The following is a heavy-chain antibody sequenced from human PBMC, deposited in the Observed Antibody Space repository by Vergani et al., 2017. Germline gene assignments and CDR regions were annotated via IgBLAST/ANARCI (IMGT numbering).Heavy chain of an antibody. J-gene: IGHJ4*02. V-gene: IGHV3-48*01. D-gene: IGHD1-26*01. CDR3: ARELGAYDY. Sequence: QLVESGGGWVQPGGSLRLSCVVSGFDFSSYIMNWVRQAPGKGLEWVSFVSTGTKSQSYAESVKGRFTISRDSAKNSLYLQMDSLRAEDTAVYYCARELGAYDYWGQGTLVTVSS. CDR1: GFDFSSYI. CDR2: VSTGTKSQ.